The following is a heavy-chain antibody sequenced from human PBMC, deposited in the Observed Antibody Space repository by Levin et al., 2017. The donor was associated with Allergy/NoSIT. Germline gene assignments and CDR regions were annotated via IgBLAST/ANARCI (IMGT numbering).Heavy chain of an antibody. CDR3: ATQAFGELSVDDAFDI. V-gene: IGHV5-51*01. J-gene: IGHJ3*02. D-gene: IGHD3-10*01. CDR2: IYPGDSDT. Sequence: KVSCKGSGYSFTSYWIGWVRQMPGKGLEWMGIIYPGDSDTRYSPSFQGQVTISADKSISTAYLQWSSLKASDTAMYYCATQAFGELSVDDAFDIWGQGTMVTVSS. CDR1: GYSFTSYW.